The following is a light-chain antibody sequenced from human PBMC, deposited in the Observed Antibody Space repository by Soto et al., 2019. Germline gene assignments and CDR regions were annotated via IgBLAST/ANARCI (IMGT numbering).Light chain of an antibody. Sequence: QSALTQPASVSGSPGRSITISCTGTSNDIGGYNYVSWYQQHPGKAPKVMIYEVSNRPSGVSNRFSGSKSGNTASLTISGLQAEDEADYYCSSYRSSNSVVFGGGTKLTVL. CDR2: EVS. J-gene: IGLJ2*01. V-gene: IGLV2-14*01. CDR1: SNDIGGYNY. CDR3: SSYRSSNSVV.